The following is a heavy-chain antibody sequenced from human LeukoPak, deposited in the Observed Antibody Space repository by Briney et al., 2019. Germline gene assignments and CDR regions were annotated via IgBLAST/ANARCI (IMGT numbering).Heavy chain of an antibody. J-gene: IGHJ6*03. V-gene: IGHV4-34*01. CDR1: GGSFSGYY. CDR2: INHSGST. CDR3: ASSRDPYYYYMDV. Sequence: SETLSLTCAVYGGSFSGYYWSWIRQPPGKGLEWIGEINHSGSTYYNPSLKSRVTISVDTSKNQFSLKLSSVTAADTAVYYCASSRDPYYYYMDVWGKGTTVTISS.